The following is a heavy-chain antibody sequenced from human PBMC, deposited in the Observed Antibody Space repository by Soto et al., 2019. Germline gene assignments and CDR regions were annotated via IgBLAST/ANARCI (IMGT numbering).Heavy chain of an antibody. CDR1: GGTFSSYA. CDR3: ARDHGTIFGVDIRRNYYYYGMDV. Sequence: SVKVSCKASGGTFSSYAISWVRQAPGQGLEWMGGIIPIFGTANYAQKFQGRVTITADESTSTAYMELSSLRSEDTAVYYCARDHGTIFGVDIRRNYYYYGMDVWGEGATATIYS. J-gene: IGHJ6*04. D-gene: IGHD3-3*01. V-gene: IGHV1-69*13. CDR2: IIPIFGTA.